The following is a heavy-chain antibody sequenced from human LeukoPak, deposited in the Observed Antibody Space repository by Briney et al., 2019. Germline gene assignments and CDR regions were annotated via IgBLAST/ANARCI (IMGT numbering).Heavy chain of an antibody. D-gene: IGHD2-2*01. CDR1: GGSFSGYY. CDR3: ARLGHCSSTSCYGLDY. J-gene: IGHJ4*02. V-gene: IGHV4-34*01. Sequence: PSETLSLTCAVYGGSFSGYYWSWIRQPPGKGLEWIGEINHSGSTNYNPSLKSRVTISVDTSKNRFSLKLSSVTAADTAVYYCARLGHCSSTSCYGLDYWGQGTLVTVSS. CDR2: INHSGST.